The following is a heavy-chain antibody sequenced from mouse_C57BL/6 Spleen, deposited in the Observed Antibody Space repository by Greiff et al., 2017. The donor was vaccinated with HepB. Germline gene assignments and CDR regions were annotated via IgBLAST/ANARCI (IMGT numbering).Heavy chain of an antibody. CDR3: ARDRGSSHWYFDV. V-gene: IGHV1-36*01. Sequence: VQLQQSGPVLVKPGPSVKISCKASGFTFTDYYMHWVKQSHGRSLEWIGLVYPYNGGTSYNQKFKGKATLTVDTSSSTAYMELNSLTSEDSAVYYCARDRGSSHWYFDVWGTGTTVTVSS. J-gene: IGHJ1*03. D-gene: IGHD1-1*01. CDR2: VYPYNGGT. CDR1: GFTFTDYY.